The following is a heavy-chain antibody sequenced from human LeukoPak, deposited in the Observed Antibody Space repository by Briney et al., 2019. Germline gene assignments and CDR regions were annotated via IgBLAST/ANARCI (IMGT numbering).Heavy chain of an antibody. Sequence: SETLYITCTVSGGSISSGDYYWSWIRPPPGKGLEWIGYIYYSGSTYYNPSLKSRVTISVDTSKNQFSLKLSSVTAADTAVYYCARVRIYYFDYWGQGTLVTVSS. CDR3: ARVRIYYFDY. V-gene: IGHV4-30-4*01. CDR1: GGSISSGDYY. CDR2: IYYSGST. J-gene: IGHJ4*02. D-gene: IGHD1-14*01.